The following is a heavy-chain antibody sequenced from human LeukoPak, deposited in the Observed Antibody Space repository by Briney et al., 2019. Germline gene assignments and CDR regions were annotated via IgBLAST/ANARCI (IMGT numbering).Heavy chain of an antibody. CDR2: INHSGSS. V-gene: IGHV4-34*01. CDR1: GGSFSNYY. CDR3: ARAVVVRNRRYYYYYYMDV. D-gene: IGHD2-15*01. J-gene: IGHJ6*03. Sequence: TSETLSLTCAVYGGSFSNYYWSWIRQPPGKGLEWIGEINHSGSSNYNPSLKSRVTISVDTSKNQFSLKLSSVTAADTAVYYCARAVVVRNRRYYYYYYMDVWGKGTTVIVSS.